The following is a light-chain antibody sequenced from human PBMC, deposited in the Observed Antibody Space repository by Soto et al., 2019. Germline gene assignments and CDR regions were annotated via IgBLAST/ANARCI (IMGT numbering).Light chain of an antibody. CDR3: QQSDTFPAT. CDR2: AAS. V-gene: IGKV1D-12*01. Sequence: DIQMTQSPSSVSASVGDRVTITCRASQGIRSWLAWYQQRPGKATKLLISAASSLQSAVPSRFSGSGSGTDFTLTSSSLQPDDFATYYCQQSDTFPATFGGGTKVELK. CDR1: QGIRSW. J-gene: IGKJ4*02.